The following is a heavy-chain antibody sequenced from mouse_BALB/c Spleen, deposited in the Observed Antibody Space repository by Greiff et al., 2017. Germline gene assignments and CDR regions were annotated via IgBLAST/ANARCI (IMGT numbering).Heavy chain of an antibody. CDR3: ARPGKGWYFDV. D-gene: IGHD2-1*01. Sequence: EVQLVESGGGLVQPGGSLKLSCAASGFTFSSYTMSWVRQTPEKRLEWVAYISNGGGSTYYPDTVKGRFTISRDNAKNTLYLQMSSLKSEDTAMYYCARPGKGWYFDVWGAGTTVTVSS. J-gene: IGHJ1*01. CDR1: GFTFSSYT. V-gene: IGHV5-12-2*01. CDR2: ISNGGGST.